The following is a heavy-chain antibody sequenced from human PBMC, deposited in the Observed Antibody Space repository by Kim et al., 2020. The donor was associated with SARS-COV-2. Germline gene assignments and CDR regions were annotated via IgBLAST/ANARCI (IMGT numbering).Heavy chain of an antibody. D-gene: IGHD4-4*01. J-gene: IGHJ4*02. CDR3: ARDPGLQDFDY. Sequence: ASVKVSCRISGYTFTDYYLQWLRQAPGQGLEWMGWIDPNSGATNYAQKFQGRVTMTRDTSISTIYMGLSSLRSDDTAMNYCARDPGLQDFDYWGQGTLVT. CDR2: IDPNSGAT. V-gene: IGHV1-2*02. CDR1: GYTFTDYY.